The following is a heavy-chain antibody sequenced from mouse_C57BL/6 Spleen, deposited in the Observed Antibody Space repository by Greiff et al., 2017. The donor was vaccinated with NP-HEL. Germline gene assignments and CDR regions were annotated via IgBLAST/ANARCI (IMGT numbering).Heavy chain of an antibody. D-gene: IGHD2-5*01. CDR2: IHPNSGST. CDR3: ARSQAYYSNYVLDY. Sequence: QVQLQQPGAELVKPGASVKLSCKASGYTFTSYWMHWVKQRPGQGLEWIGMIHPNSGSTNYNEKFKSKATLTVDKSSSTAYMQLSSLTSEDSAVYYCARSQAYYSNYVLDYWGQGTTLTVSS. V-gene: IGHV1-64*01. J-gene: IGHJ2*01. CDR1: GYTFTSYW.